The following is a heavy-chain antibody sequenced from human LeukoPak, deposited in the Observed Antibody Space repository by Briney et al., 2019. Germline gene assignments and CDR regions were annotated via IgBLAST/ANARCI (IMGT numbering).Heavy chain of an antibody. CDR2: KYYSGST. V-gene: IGHV4-39*07. D-gene: IGHD2-8*01. CDR3: SRENGAFSTFGY. Sequence: SETLSLTCTVSGGSISSTRHYWGWIRPTPGKGLGWVGNKYYSGSTYYTPSLESRVTVSPYKSKNQLSLNLASVTAAGTAVYYCSRENGAFSTFGYWGQGTLVTVLS. J-gene: IGHJ4*02. CDR1: GGSISSTRHY.